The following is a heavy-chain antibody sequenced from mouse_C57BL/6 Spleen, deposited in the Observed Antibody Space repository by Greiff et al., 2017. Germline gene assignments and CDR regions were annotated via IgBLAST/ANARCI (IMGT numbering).Heavy chain of an antibody. CDR3: ASSGSNYAWFAY. D-gene: IGHD2-5*01. Sequence: QVQLQQPGAELVMPGASVKLSCKASGYTFTSYWMHWVKQRPGQGLEWIGEIDPSDSYTNYNQKFKGKSTLTVDKSSSTAYMQLSSLTSEDSAVYYCASSGSNYAWFAYWGQGTLVTVSA. CDR1: GYTFTSYW. CDR2: IDPSDSYT. V-gene: IGHV1-69*01. J-gene: IGHJ3*01.